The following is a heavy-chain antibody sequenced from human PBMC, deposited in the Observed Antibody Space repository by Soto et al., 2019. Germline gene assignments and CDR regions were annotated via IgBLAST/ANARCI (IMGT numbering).Heavy chain of an antibody. J-gene: IGHJ6*04. V-gene: IGHV4-31*03. CDR1: GGSISSGGYY. Sequence: SETLSLTCTVSGGSISSGGYYWSWIRQHPGKGLEWIGYIYYSGSTYYNPSLKSRVTISVDTSKNQFSLKLSSVTAADTAVYYCARGRITIFGVAAPRLDVWGKGTTVTVSS. CDR3: ARGRITIFGVAAPRLDV. CDR2: IYYSGST. D-gene: IGHD3-3*01.